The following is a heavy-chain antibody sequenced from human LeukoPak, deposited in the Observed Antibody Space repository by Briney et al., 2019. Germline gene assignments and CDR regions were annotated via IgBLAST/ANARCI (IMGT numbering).Heavy chain of an antibody. Sequence: SETLSLTCTVSGGSISSSSYYWGWIRQPPGKGLGWIGSIYYSGSTYYNPSLKSRVTISVDTSKNQFSLKLSSVTAADTAVYYCARRPEYYYGSGSYSEYYFDYWGQGTLVTVSS. V-gene: IGHV4-39*01. CDR2: IYYSGST. CDR3: ARRPEYYYGSGSYSEYYFDY. D-gene: IGHD3-10*01. CDR1: GGSISSSSYY. J-gene: IGHJ4*02.